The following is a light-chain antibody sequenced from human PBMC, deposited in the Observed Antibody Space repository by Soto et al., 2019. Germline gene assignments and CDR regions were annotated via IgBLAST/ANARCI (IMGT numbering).Light chain of an antibody. CDR2: EVS. V-gene: IGLV2-14*01. CDR3: TSYTRSSTLV. CDR1: SSDVGGYNY. Sequence: QSALTQPASVSGSPGQSITISCTGTSSDVGGYNYVSWYQQHPGKAPKLMIYEVSNQPSGVSNRFSGSKSGNTASLTISGLQAEDEADYYCTSYTRSSTLVFGGGTKVTVL. J-gene: IGLJ2*01.